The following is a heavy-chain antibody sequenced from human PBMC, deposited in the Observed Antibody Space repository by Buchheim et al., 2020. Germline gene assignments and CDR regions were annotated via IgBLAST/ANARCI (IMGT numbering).Heavy chain of an antibody. CDR3: AREGPVIAAAEARYYYYYMDV. CDR2: IWYDGSNK. CDR1: GFTFSSYG. J-gene: IGHJ6*03. Sequence: QVQLVESGGGVVQPGRSLRLSCAASGFTFSSYGMHWVRQAPGKGLEWVAVIWYDGSNKYYADSVKGRFTISRANSKNTLYLQMNSLRAEDTAVYYCAREGPVIAAAEARYYYYYMDVWGKGTT. V-gene: IGHV3-33*01. D-gene: IGHD6-13*01.